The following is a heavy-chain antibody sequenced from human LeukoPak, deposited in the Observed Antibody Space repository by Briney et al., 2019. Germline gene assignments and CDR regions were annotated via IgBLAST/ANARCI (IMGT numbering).Heavy chain of an antibody. CDR1: GGSFSGYY. J-gene: IGHJ6*03. CDR3: SRYLAARPNYYYMDV. CDR2: INHSGST. D-gene: IGHD6-6*01. Sequence: PSETLSLTCAVYGGSFSGYYWSWIRQPPGKGLEWIGEINHSGSTNYNPSLKSRVTISVDTSKNQFSLKLSSVTAADTAVYYCSRYLAARPNYYYMDVWGKGTTVTVSS. V-gene: IGHV4-34*01.